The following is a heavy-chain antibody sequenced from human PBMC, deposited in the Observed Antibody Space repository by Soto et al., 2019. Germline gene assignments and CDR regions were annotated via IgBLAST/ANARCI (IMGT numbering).Heavy chain of an antibody. J-gene: IGHJ4*02. D-gene: IGHD2-2*01. Sequence: QVQLVQSGAEVKKPGASVKVSCKASGYTFTSYYMHWVRQAPGQGLEWMGIINPSGGSTSYAQKFQGRVTMTRDTSTSTVYMELSSLRSEDTAVYYCARGKTYELGDIVVVPAAMPEGYYFDYWGQGTLVTVSS. CDR1: GYTFTSYY. V-gene: IGHV1-46*03. CDR2: INPSGGST. CDR3: ARGKTYELGDIVVVPAAMPEGYYFDY.